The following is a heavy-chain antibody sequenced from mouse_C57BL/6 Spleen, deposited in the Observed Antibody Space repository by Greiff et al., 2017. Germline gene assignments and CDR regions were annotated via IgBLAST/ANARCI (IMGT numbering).Heavy chain of an antibody. Sequence: EVQRVESGGGLVKPGGSLKLSCAASGFTFSSYAMSWVRQTPEKRLEWVATISDGGSYTYYPDNVKGRFTISRDNAKNNLYLQMRHLKSEDTAMYYCARGPRDYYAMDYWGQGTSVTVSS. J-gene: IGHJ4*01. CDR2: ISDGGSYT. V-gene: IGHV5-4*01. D-gene: IGHD3-3*01. CDR1: GFTFSSYA. CDR3: ARGPRDYYAMDY.